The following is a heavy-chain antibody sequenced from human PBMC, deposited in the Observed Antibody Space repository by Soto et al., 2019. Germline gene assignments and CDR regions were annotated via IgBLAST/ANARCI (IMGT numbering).Heavy chain of an antibody. CDR2: IFYTGNT. Sequence: QVQLQESGPGLVKPSQTLSLTCTVSGDSISSGGYYWSWIRQHPGKGLEWIGYIFYTGNTYYNPSLKSRVTMSVDTSKNQFSRHLSPATAADTAVFYCARAVMATRGPYFDNWGQGTLVTVSS. CDR1: GDSISSGGYY. CDR3: ARAVMATRGPYFDN. J-gene: IGHJ4*02. D-gene: IGHD2-21*01. V-gene: IGHV4-31*03.